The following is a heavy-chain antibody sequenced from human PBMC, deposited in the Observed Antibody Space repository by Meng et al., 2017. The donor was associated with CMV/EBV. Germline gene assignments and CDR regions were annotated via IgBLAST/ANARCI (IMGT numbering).Heavy chain of an antibody. Sequence: QAHDKQWGRGLLKPSETLSLPSAVYGGSFSGYYWSWIRQPPGKGLEWIGEINHSGSTNYNPSLKSRVTISVDTSKNQFSLKLSSVTAADTAVYYCARVWDSGWDYWGQGTLVTVSS. CDR2: INHSGST. CDR3: ARVWDSGWDY. CDR1: GGSFSGYY. V-gene: IGHV4-34*01. J-gene: IGHJ4*02. D-gene: IGHD3-22*01.